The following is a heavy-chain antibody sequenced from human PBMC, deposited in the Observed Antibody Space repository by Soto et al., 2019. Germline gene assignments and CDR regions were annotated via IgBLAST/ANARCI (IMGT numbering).Heavy chain of an antibody. CDR2: IKKDGSEQ. V-gene: IGHV3-7*01. Sequence: EVHLVESGGGLVQPGGSLRLSCAASGFNFSNYWLSWVRQAPGKGLEWVGHIKKDGSEQYYVGSVVGRFTISRDNAENSLYLQMNSLRAEDTAVYYCARLYLAPPFTSLYHWGQGTLVTVSS. CDR1: GFNFSNYW. D-gene: IGHD3-16*01. CDR3: ARLYLAPPFTSLYH. J-gene: IGHJ5*02.